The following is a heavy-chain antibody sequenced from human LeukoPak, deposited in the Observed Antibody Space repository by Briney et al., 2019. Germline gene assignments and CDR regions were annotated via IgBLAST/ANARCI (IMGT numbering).Heavy chain of an antibody. CDR3: AKDIRKRFDY. V-gene: IGHV3-23*01. CDR1: GFTFSSYA. CDR2: ISGSGGST. J-gene: IGHJ4*02. Sequence: GGSLRLSRAASGFTFSSYAMSWVRQAPGKGLEWVSAISGSGGSTYYADAVKGRFTISRDNSKNTLYLQMNSLRAEDTAVYYCAKDIRKRFDYWGQGTLVTVSS.